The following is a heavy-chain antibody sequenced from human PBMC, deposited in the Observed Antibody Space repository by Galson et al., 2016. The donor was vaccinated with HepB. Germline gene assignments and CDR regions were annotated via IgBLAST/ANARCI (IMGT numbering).Heavy chain of an antibody. J-gene: IGHJ4*02. CDR1: GFAFSDYY. Sequence: SLRLSCAAPGFAFSDYYMNWIRQPPGKGLKWVSYISTGGTYTNYADSVNGRFTISRDNAKNSLYLQMDSLRAEDTALYYCARARAGGYESYDYWGQGTLVTVSS. D-gene: IGHD5-12*01. CDR3: ARARAGGYESYDY. V-gene: IGHV3-11*05. CDR2: ISTGGTYT.